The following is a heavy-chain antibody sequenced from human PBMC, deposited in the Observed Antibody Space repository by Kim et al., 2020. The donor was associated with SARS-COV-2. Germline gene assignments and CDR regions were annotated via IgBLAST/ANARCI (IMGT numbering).Heavy chain of an antibody. V-gene: IGHV3-9*01. D-gene: IGHD2-2*01. J-gene: IGHJ4*02. CDR3: AKDIIRYCSSTSCYWPFDY. Sequence: RFTISRDNPKNSLYLQMNSLGAEDTALYYCAKDIIRYCSSTSCYWPFDYWGQGTLVTVSS.